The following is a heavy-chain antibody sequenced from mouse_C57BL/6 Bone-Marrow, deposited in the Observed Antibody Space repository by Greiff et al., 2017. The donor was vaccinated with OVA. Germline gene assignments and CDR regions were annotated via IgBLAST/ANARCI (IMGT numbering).Heavy chain of an antibody. J-gene: IGHJ2*01. CDR3: TRSYRNYGDFDD. V-gene: IGHV1-15*01. Sequence: VQLQQSGAELVRPGASVTLSCKASGYTFTDYEMHWVKQTPVHGLEWIGAIDPETGGTAYNQKFKGKAILTADKSSSTAYMELRSLTSEDSAVYYCTRSYRNYGDFDDWGQGTTLTVSS. D-gene: IGHD2-5*01. CDR2: IDPETGGT. CDR1: GYTFTDYE.